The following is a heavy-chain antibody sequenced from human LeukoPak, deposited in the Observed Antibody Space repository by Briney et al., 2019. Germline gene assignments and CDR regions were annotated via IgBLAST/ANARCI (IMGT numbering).Heavy chain of an antibody. J-gene: IGHJ4*02. CDR2: VDGGGGGT. V-gene: IGHV3-23*01. CDR3: AKQSAGSAAWYSLHYDF. Sequence: GGSLRLSCAASGFTLSSYAMTWVRQAPGRGLEWVSSVDGGGGGTYYADSVKGRFTISRDNSKDTLYLQMNGLRAEDTAVYFCAKQSAGSAAWYSLHYDFWGQGALVTVSS. D-gene: IGHD6-13*01. CDR1: GFTLSSYA.